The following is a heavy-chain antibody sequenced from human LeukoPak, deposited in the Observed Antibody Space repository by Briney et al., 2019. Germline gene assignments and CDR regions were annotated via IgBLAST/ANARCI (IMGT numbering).Heavy chain of an antibody. J-gene: IGHJ6*03. CDR2: ISEGAEGT. Sequence: PGGSLRLSCAAAGFTFSSYAMSWVRPAPGKGLEWVSSISEGAEGTYYADSAKGRFTIARDNSKNTLNLQMKSLRVEDTGVYYCAKGRVTTFGVVNTKYAHYYYMDVWSKGTTVTVSS. CDR3: AKGRVTTFGVVNTKYAHYYYMDV. D-gene: IGHD3-3*01. V-gene: IGHV3-23*01. CDR1: GFTFSSYA.